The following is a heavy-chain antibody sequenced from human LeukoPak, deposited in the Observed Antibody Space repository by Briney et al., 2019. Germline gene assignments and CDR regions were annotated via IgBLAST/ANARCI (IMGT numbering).Heavy chain of an antibody. CDR1: GFTVSSNY. D-gene: IGHD2-2*01. J-gene: IGHJ6*03. CDR2: IYSGGST. CDR3: ARGRRDIVVVPAALARYLDV. V-gene: IGHV3-66*02. Sequence: PGGSLRLSCAASGFTVSSNYMSWVRQAPGKGLEWVSVIYSGGSTYYADSVKGRFTISRDNSKNTLYLQMNSLRAEDTAVYYCARGRRDIVVVPAALARYLDVWGKGTTVTVSS.